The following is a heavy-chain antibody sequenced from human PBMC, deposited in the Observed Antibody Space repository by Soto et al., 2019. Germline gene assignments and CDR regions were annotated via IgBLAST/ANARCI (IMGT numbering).Heavy chain of an antibody. CDR3: ATSPGSVAGDY. J-gene: IGHJ4*02. Sequence: QVQLQESGPGLVKPSGTLSLTCAVSGDSISNSIWWSWVRQPPGKRLEWIGEIYDSGSTNYDPSLRSRVTISVDKSKNQFSLKLSSVTAADTAVYYCATSPGSVAGDYWGQGTLVTVSS. D-gene: IGHD6-13*01. CDR2: IYDSGST. CDR1: GDSISNSIW. V-gene: IGHV4-4*02.